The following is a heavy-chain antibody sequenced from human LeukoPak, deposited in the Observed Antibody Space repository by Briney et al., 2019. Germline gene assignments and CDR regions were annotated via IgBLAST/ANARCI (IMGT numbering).Heavy chain of an antibody. D-gene: IGHD6-13*01. CDR2: ISGNTGLVT. CDR3: AKPPPDSSSWLFDY. CDR1: GFTFSTYA. J-gene: IGHJ4*02. Sequence: GGSLRLSCAASGFTFSTYAMSWVRQAPGKGLEWDSTISGNTGLVTYYADSVKGRFTISRDNSKNTVYLQMNSLRVEDTAVYYCAKPPPDSSSWLFDYWGQGTLVTVSS. V-gene: IGHV3-23*01.